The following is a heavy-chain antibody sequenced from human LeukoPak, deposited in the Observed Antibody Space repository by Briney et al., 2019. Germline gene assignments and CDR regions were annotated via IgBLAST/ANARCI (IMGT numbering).Heavy chain of an antibody. CDR2: ISAYNRDT. J-gene: IGHJ4*02. Sequence: ASVKVSCKASGYTFTSHGISWVRQAPGQGLEWMGWISAYNRDTKYAQNFQGRVTMITDTSTSTAYMELRSPRSDDTAVYYCARDPSNSSGWSPYFDFWGQGTLVTVSS. CDR1: GYTFTSHG. V-gene: IGHV1-18*04. CDR3: ARDPSNSSGWSPYFDF. D-gene: IGHD6-19*01.